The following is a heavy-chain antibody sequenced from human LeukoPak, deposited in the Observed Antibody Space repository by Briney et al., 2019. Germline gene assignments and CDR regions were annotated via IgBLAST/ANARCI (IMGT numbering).Heavy chain of an antibody. J-gene: IGHJ4*02. CDR3: ASLYDIVGTTVDY. D-gene: IGHD1-26*01. Sequence: SVKVSCKASGGTFSSYAISWVRQAPGQGLEWMGGIIPIFGTANYAQKFQGRVTITADESTSTAYMALSGLRSDDTAVYYCASLYDIVGTTVDYWGQGTLVTVSS. CDR1: GGTFSSYA. CDR2: IIPIFGTA. V-gene: IGHV1-69*13.